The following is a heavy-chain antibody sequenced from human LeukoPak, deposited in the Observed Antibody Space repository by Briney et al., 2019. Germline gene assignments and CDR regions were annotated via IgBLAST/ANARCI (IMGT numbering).Heavy chain of an antibody. D-gene: IGHD3-22*01. J-gene: IGHJ4*02. CDR2: ISGSGGST. CDR3: AKGVAHYDSSGYYLYYFDY. CDR1: GFTFSSYA. V-gene: IGHV3-23*01. Sequence: GGSLRLSCAASGFTFSSYAMSWVRQAPGKGLEWVSAISGSGGSTYYADSVKGRFTTSRDNSKNTLYLQMNSLRAEDTAVYYCAKGVAHYDSSGYYLYYFDYWGQGTLVTVSS.